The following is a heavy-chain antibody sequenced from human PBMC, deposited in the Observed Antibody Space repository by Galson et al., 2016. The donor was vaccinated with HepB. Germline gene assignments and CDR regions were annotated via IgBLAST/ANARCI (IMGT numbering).Heavy chain of an antibody. D-gene: IGHD1-7*01. J-gene: IGHJ4*02. CDR2: ITFDGSNK. CDR1: DSSFSRYA. Sequence: SLRLSCAASDSSFSRYAMPWVRQSPDKGLEWVAVITFDGSNKYYSDSMQGRFSISRDNSKNTLYLEMNSLRTEDAAVYYCASNTYSYDKTGTHYVNFFHYWGQGTRVTVSS. CDR3: ASNTYSYDKTGTHYVNFFHY. V-gene: IGHV3-30-3*01.